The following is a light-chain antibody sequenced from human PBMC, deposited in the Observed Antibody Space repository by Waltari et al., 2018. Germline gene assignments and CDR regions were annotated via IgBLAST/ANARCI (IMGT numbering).Light chain of an antibody. Sequence: QAVVTQEPSLTVSPGGTVTLTCGSNTGAVTSGHFPYCFQQKPGQAPVTRIYDASNRNAWAPARFSGSLLGGKAALTLSGAQPEDEADYYCLLSCSGADVVFGGGTKLTVL. J-gene: IGLJ2*01. V-gene: IGLV7-46*01. CDR3: LLSCSGADVV. CDR2: DAS. CDR1: TGAVTSGHF.